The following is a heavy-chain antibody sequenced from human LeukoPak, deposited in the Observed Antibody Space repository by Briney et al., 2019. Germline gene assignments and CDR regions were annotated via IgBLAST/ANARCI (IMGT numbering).Heavy chain of an antibody. D-gene: IGHD2-2*01. Sequence: GGSLRLSCADSAFTFSSYSMNWVRQAPEKGLEWVSSISSSSSYIYYADSVRGRFTISRDNARNSLYLQMNSLRAEDTAVYYCVREAGSGYCSSSNCYYHYMDVWGKGTTVTVSS. V-gene: IGHV3-21*01. J-gene: IGHJ6*03. CDR2: ISSSSSYI. CDR3: VREAGSGYCSSSNCYYHYMDV. CDR1: AFTFSSYS.